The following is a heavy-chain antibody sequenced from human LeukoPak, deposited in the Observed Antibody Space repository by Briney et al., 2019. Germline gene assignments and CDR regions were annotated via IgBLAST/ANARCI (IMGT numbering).Heavy chain of an antibody. CDR3: ATLSLPWNFNHYFDF. D-gene: IGHD1-7*01. V-gene: IGHV3-30*02. Sequence: GSLRLSCAASGFTFSSYVMHWIRQAPGRGLEWVAFIRSDGSNEDYADSVKGRFTISRDNSKNTLYLQLNSLRFEDAGVYYCATLSLPWNFNHYFDFWGQGTLVTISS. CDR2: IRSDGSNE. J-gene: IGHJ4*02. CDR1: GFTFSSYV.